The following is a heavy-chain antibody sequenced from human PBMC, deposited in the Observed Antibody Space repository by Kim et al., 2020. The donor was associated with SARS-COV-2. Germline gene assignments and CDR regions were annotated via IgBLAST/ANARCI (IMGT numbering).Heavy chain of an antibody. CDR2: ISAYNGNT. D-gene: IGHD3-10*01. V-gene: IGHV1-18*01. CDR3: AREGRGDMVRGVIIPYYYYYGMDV. CDR1: GYTFTSYG. Sequence: ASVKVSCKASGYTFTSYGISWVRQAPGQGLEWMGWISAYNGNTNYAQKLQGRVTMTTDTSTSTAYMELRSLRSDDTAVYYCAREGRGDMVRGVIIPYYYYYGMDVWGQGTTVTVSS. J-gene: IGHJ6*02.